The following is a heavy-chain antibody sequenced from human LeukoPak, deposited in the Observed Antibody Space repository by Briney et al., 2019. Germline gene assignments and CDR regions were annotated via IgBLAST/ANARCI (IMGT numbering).Heavy chain of an antibody. CDR3: AKDTYYYDSSGLDAFDI. CDR2: ISGSGGST. Sequence: PGGSLRLSCAASGFTFSSYATSWVRQAPGKGLEWVSAISGSGGSTYYADSVKGRFTISRDNSKNTLYLQMNSLRAEDTAVYYCAKDTYYYDSSGLDAFDIWGQGTVVTVSS. J-gene: IGHJ3*02. V-gene: IGHV3-23*01. D-gene: IGHD3-22*01. CDR1: GFTFSSYA.